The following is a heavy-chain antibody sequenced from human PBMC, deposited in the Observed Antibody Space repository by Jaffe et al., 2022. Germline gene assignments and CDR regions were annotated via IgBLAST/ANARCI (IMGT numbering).Heavy chain of an antibody. D-gene: IGHD4-17*01. V-gene: IGHV3-49*04. CDR1: GFTFGDYA. CDR3: TRDKRLMTTVTPPATYFDY. Sequence: EVQLVESGGGLVQPGRSLRLSCTASGFTFGDYAMSWVRQAPGKGLEWVGFIRSKAYGGTTEYAASVKGRFTISRDDSKSIAYLQMNSLKTEDTAVYYCTRDKRLMTTVTPPATYFDYWGQGTLVTVSS. J-gene: IGHJ4*02. CDR2: IRSKAYGGTT.